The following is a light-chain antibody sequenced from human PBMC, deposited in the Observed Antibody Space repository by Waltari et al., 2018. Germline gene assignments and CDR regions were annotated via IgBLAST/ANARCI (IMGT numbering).Light chain of an antibody. Sequence: IVLTQSPGTLSLSLGERATLSCRASQSVSRALTWYQQKPGQAPRLLIYAASTRATGIPDRFSGSGSGTDFSLTISRLEPDDFAVYYCQHYLRLPVTFGQGTTVEI. CDR2: AAS. CDR1: QSVSRA. J-gene: IGKJ1*01. V-gene: IGKV3-20*01. CDR3: QHYLRLPVT.